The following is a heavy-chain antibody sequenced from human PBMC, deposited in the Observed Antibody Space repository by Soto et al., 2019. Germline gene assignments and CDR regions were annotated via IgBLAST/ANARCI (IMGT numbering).Heavy chain of an antibody. D-gene: IGHD2-2*02. Sequence: SETLSLTCAVYGGSFSGYYWSWIRQPPGKGLEWIGEINHSGSTNYNPSLKSRVTISVDTSKNQFSLKLSSVTAADTAVYYCARLEGSCSSTSCYISYWGQGTLVTVSS. CDR2: INHSGST. J-gene: IGHJ4*02. CDR3: ARLEGSCSSTSCYISY. V-gene: IGHV4-34*01. CDR1: GGSFSGYY.